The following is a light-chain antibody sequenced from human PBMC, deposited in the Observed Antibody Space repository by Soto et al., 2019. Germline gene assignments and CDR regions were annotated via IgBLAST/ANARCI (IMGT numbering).Light chain of an antibody. V-gene: IGKV2-28*01. CDR3: MQARQSPIT. CDR1: QSLLYTNGYNY. Sequence: EIVMTQSPLSLPVTPGEPASISCRSSQSLLYTNGYNYLDWYLQKPGQSPQLLIYLGSTRASGVPDRFSGSGSGTDFTLRISRVEAEDVGVYYCMQARQSPITFGQGTRLEIK. CDR2: LGS. J-gene: IGKJ5*01.